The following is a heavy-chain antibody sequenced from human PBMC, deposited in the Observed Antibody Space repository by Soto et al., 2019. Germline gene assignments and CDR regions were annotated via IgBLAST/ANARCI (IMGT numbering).Heavy chain of an antibody. CDR1: GFTFSSYA. J-gene: IGHJ6*02. Sequence: PGGSLRLSCAASGFTFSSYAMSWVRQAPGKGLEWVSAISGSGGSTYYADPVKGRFTISRDNSKNTLYLQMNSLRAEETAVYYCAKDLFGGFLTAVDYYGMDVWGQGTTVTVSS. V-gene: IGHV3-23*01. CDR3: AKDLFGGFLTAVDYYGMDV. CDR2: ISGSGGST. D-gene: IGHD4-17*01.